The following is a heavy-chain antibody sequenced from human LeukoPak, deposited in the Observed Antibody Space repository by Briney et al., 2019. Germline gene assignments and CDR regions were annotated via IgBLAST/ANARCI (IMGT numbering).Heavy chain of an antibody. V-gene: IGHV3-21*01. J-gene: IGHJ6*03. Sequence: GGSLRLSCVASGFTFGDYHMNWVRQAPGKGLEWVSSITRGSSYMNYADSLKGRFIISRDNAKDAVYLQMNNLTAEDTAVYFCARDAALLPGKYYYYMDVWGKGTTVIVSS. CDR2: ITRGSSYM. CDR3: ARDAALLPGKYYYYMDV. CDR1: GFTFGDYH. D-gene: IGHD6-25*01.